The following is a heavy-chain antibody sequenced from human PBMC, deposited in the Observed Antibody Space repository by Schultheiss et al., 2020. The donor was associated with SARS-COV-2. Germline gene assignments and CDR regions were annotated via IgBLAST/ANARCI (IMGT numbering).Heavy chain of an antibody. CDR2: ISYDGSNK. CDR1: GFTFSSYG. Sequence: GGSLRLSCAASGFTFSSYGMHWVRQAPGKGLEWVAVISYDGSNKYYADSVKGRFTISRDNSKNTLFLEMNSLRAEDTAIYYCAKAVSLAAAGLLDYWGQGTLVTVSS. D-gene: IGHD6-13*01. V-gene: IGHV3-33*05. CDR3: AKAVSLAAAGLLDY. J-gene: IGHJ4*02.